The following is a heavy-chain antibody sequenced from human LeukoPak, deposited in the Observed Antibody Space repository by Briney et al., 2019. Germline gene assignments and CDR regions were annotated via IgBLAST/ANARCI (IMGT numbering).Heavy chain of an antibody. Sequence: GGSLRLSCAASGFSFSSYSMNWVRQAPGKGLEWVSSISSSSSYIYYADSVKGRFTISRGNAKNSLYLQMNSLRAEDTAVYYCARDPAVGATMYNWFDPWGQGTLVTVSS. J-gene: IGHJ5*02. V-gene: IGHV3-21*01. CDR3: ARDPAVGATMYNWFDP. D-gene: IGHD1-26*01. CDR1: GFSFSSYS. CDR2: ISSSSSYI.